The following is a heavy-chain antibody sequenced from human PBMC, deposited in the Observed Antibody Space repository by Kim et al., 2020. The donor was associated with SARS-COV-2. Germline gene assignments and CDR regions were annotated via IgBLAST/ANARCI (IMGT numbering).Heavy chain of an antibody. CDR3: ATLGETTVVKERYYYYGMDV. CDR2: ISSSSSYI. D-gene: IGHD4-17*01. Sequence: GGSLRLSCAASGFTFSSYSMNWVRQAPGKGLEWVSSISSSSSYIYYADSVKGRFTISRDNAKNSLYLQMNSLRAEDTAVYYCATLGETTVVKERYYYYGMDVWGQGTTVTVSS. V-gene: IGHV3-21*01. CDR1: GFTFSSYS. J-gene: IGHJ6*02.